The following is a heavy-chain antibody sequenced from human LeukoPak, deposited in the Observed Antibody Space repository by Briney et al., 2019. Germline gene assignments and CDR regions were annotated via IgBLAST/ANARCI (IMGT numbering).Heavy chain of an antibody. V-gene: IGHV4-34*01. Sequence: SEALSLTCAVYGGSLSGYYWSWIRQPPGKGLEWIGEINHSGSTNYNPSLKSRVTISVDTSKNQFSLKLSSVTAADTAVYYCARANTVTTDYWCQGNLVTVSS. CDR1: GGSLSGYY. CDR3: ARANTVTTDY. J-gene: IGHJ4*02. CDR2: INHSGST. D-gene: IGHD4-17*01.